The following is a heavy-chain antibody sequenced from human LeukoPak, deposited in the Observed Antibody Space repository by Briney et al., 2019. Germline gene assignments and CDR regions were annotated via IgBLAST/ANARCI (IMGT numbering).Heavy chain of an antibody. J-gene: IGHJ4*02. CDR3: ARRAGAYSHPYDY. CDR1: GFTFNTYT. V-gene: IGHV3-53*01. D-gene: IGHD4/OR15-4a*01. CDR2: IYSDNT. Sequence: GGSLRLSCAASGFTFNTYTMNWVRQAPGKGLEWVSFIYSDNTHYSDSVKGRFTISRDNSKNTLYLQMNSLRAEDTAVYYCARRAGAYSHPYDYWGQGTLVTVSS.